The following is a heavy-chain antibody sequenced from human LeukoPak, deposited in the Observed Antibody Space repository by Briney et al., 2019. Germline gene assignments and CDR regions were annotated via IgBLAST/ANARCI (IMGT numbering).Heavy chain of an antibody. V-gene: IGHV3-23*01. CDR2: VGGDEKT. CDR1: GFPFSGNA. D-gene: IGHD2-21*02. CDR3: AKDLSWWVTADY. J-gene: IGHJ4*02. Sequence: PGGSLRLSCAASGFPFSGNAMSWVRQVPGRGLEWVSGVGGDEKTHDADCVRGRCTISRDNAKNTVFLQMNSGTVEDAAVYYCAKDLSWWVTADYWGQGVLVTVSS.